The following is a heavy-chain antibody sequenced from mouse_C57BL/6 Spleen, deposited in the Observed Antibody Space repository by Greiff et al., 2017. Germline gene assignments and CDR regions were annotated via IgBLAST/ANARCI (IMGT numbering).Heavy chain of an antibody. Sequence: QVHVKQPGAELVKPGASVKMSCKASGYTFTSYWITWVKQRPGQGLEWIGDIYPGSGSTNYNEKFKSKATLTVDTSSSTAYMQLSSLTSEDSAVYYCARYYDSHYFDYWGQGTTLTVSS. CDR3: ARYYDSHYFDY. CDR1: GYTFTSYW. V-gene: IGHV1-55*01. D-gene: IGHD2-4*01. J-gene: IGHJ2*01. CDR2: IYPGSGST.